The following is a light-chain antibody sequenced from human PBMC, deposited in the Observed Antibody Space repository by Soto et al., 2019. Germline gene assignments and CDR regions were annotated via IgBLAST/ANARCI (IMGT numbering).Light chain of an antibody. CDR2: EVS. J-gene: IGLJ2*01. Sequence: QSVLTQPPSASGSPGQSVTISCTGTGSDVGGYNYVSWYQQHPDKAPKLMIYEVSKRPSGVPDRFSGSKSGNTASLTVSGLQAEDEADYYCSSYAGSNDLVFGGGTKLTVL. CDR1: GSDVGGYNY. V-gene: IGLV2-8*01. CDR3: SSYAGSNDLV.